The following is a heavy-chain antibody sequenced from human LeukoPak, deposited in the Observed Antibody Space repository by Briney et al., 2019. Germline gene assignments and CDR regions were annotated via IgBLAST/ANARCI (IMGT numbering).Heavy chain of an antibody. CDR3: TRDRENIAMILS. D-gene: IGHD3/OR15-3a*01. CDR2: IASSGSAI. Sequence: GGSLRLSCAASGFTFSDHYMSWIRQAPGKGLEWVSYIASSGSAIYYADSVKGRFTISRDNAKNSLYLQMNSLRAEDTAVYYCTRDRENIAMILSWGQGTLVTVSS. J-gene: IGHJ5*02. CDR1: GFTFSDHY. V-gene: IGHV3-11*01.